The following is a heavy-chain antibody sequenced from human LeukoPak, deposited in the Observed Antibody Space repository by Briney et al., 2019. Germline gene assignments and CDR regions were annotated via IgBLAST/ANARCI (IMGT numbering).Heavy chain of an antibody. CDR3: AKESTGSTSLDY. CDR2: ISSSGDST. CDR1: GYTFSSNA. Sequence: PGGSLRLSCAASGYTFSSNARSWVRQAPGKGLEWVSSISSSGDSTYYADSVKGRFTISRDNPKNTLYLQINSLRDEDTAVYFCAKESTGSTSLDYWGQGTLVTVSS. J-gene: IGHJ4*02. D-gene: IGHD1-7*01. V-gene: IGHV3-23*01.